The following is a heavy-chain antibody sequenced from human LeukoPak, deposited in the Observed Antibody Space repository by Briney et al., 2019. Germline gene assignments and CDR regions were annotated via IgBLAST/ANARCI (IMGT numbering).Heavy chain of an antibody. CDR2: IYSGGST. CDR3: ARDLRYFDWLLSHYYYYYGMDV. Sequence: GGSLGLSCAASGFTVSSNYMSWVRQAPGKGLEWVSVIYSGGSTYYADSVKGRFTISRDNSKNTLYLQMNSLRAEDTAVYYCARDLRYFDWLLSHYYYYYGMDVWGQGTTVTVSS. V-gene: IGHV3-66*01. CDR1: GFTVSSNY. J-gene: IGHJ6*02. D-gene: IGHD3-9*01.